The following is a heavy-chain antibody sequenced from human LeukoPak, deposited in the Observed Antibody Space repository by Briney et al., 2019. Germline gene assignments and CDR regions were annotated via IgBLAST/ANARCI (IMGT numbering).Heavy chain of an antibody. CDR2: ISSSSTSI. J-gene: IGHJ2*01. Sequence: PGGSLRLSCAATGFTFSSYHMHWVRQAPGKGLEWVSCISSSSTSIYYADSVKGRFTISRDNAKNSLFLQMNNLRAEDTAVYYCAKKQDYGDNHWYFDLWGRGTLITVSS. V-gene: IGHV3-48*01. D-gene: IGHD4-17*01. CDR3: AKKQDYGDNHWYFDL. CDR1: GFTFSSYH.